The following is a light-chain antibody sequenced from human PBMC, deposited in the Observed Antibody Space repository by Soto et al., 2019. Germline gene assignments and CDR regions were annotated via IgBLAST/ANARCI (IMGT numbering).Light chain of an antibody. J-gene: IGLJ3*02. CDR1: SSDVGGYNY. CDR2: NVS. V-gene: IGLV2-11*01. CDR3: CSYAGSSWV. Sequence: QSALTQSRSVPGSPGQSVTISCTGTSSDVGGYNYVSWYQQHPGKAPKVIIHNVSERPSGVPDRFSGSKSGNTASLTISGLQAEDEADYYCCSYAGSSWVFGGGTKLTVL.